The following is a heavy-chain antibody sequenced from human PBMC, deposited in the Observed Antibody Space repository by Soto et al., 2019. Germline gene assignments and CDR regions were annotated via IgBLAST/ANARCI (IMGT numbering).Heavy chain of an antibody. D-gene: IGHD2-15*01. CDR1: GGSFSGYY. CDR3: ARKGYLLSPDY. V-gene: IGHV4-34*01. Sequence: SETLSLTCAVYGGSFSGYYWSWIRQPPGKGLEWIGEINHSGSTNYNPSLKSRVTISVDTSKNQFSLKLSSVTAADTAVYYCARKGYLLSPDYWGQGTLATVSS. CDR2: INHSGST. J-gene: IGHJ4*02.